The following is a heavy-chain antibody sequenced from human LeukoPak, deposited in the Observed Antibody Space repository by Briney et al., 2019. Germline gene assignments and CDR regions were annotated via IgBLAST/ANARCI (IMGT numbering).Heavy chain of an antibody. J-gene: IGHJ1*01. CDR3: GRAEYSSSWYGYLQY. CDR2: ISGSGGNT. D-gene: IGHD6-13*01. Sequence: PGGSLRLSCAASGFTFSSYAMSWVRQAPGKGLEWISTISGSGGNTYHADSVKGRFTISRDNSKNTLYLQMNSLRPEDTAVYYCGRAEYSSSWYGYLQYWGQGTLVTVSS. CDR1: GFTFSSYA. V-gene: IGHV3-23*01.